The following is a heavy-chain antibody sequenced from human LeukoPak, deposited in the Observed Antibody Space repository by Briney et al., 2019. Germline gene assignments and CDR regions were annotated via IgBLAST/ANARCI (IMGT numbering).Heavy chain of an antibody. Sequence: SETLSLTCTVSGGSISSSSYYWGWIRQPPGKGLEWIGSIYHSGNTYYNPSLKSRVTISVDTSKNQFSLKLSSVTAADTAVYYCARELVATIPYYYYMDVWGKGTTVTVSS. CDR2: IYHSGNT. J-gene: IGHJ6*03. CDR1: GGSISSSSYY. CDR3: ARELVATIPYYYYMDV. D-gene: IGHD5-12*01. V-gene: IGHV4-39*07.